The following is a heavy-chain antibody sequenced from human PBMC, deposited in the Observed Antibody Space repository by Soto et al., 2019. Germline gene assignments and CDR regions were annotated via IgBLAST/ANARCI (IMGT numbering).Heavy chain of an antibody. J-gene: IGHJ5*02. CDR1: GFTFSDYY. Sequence: GGSLRLSCAASGFTFSDYYMDWVRQAPGKGLVWVSRITRDGNSTIYADFVKGRFTFSRDNARNTVYLQMNSLRVDDTAVYYCTTVTTPLDAWGRGALVTVSS. D-gene: IGHD1-1*01. CDR2: ITRDGNST. CDR3: TTVTTPLDA. V-gene: IGHV3-74*01.